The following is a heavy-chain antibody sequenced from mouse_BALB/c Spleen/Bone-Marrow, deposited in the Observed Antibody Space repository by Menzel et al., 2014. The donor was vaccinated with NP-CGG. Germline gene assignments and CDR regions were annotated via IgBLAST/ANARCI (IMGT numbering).Heavy chain of an antibody. D-gene: IGHD2-1*01. CDR1: GYTFTSYW. CDR2: INPSNGRT. J-gene: IGHJ3*01. CDR3: ARERGNYPFAC. Sequence: QVQLQQSGAELVKPGASVKLSCKASGYTFTSYWMHWVKQRPGQGLEWIGEINPSNGRTNYNEKFKSKATLTVDKSSSTAYMQLSSLTSEDSAVYYCARERGNYPFACWGQGTLVTVSA. V-gene: IGHV1S81*02.